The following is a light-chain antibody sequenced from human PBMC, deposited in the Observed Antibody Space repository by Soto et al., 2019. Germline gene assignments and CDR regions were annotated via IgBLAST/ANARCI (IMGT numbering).Light chain of an antibody. CDR1: HSVGIN. V-gene: IGKV3-11*01. J-gene: IGKJ1*01. Sequence: EIVLTQSPATLSLSPGERATLSCRASHSVGINLAWYQQKPGQSPRLLIYDVSNRATGIPARFSGSGAGTDFTLTITSLKPEDFAAYYCHQRGGWPATFGQGTRVEIK. CDR2: DVS. CDR3: HQRGGWPAT.